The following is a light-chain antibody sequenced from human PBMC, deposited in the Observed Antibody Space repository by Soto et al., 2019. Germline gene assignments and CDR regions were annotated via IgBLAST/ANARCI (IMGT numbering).Light chain of an antibody. CDR1: QRVSSSY. CDR2: GAS. CDR3: QQYGRWYN. Sequence: EIGLTQSPGTLSLSPGERATLSCRASQRVSSSYLAWYQQKTGQAPRLLIYGASSMATGIPDRLSGSGSGTDFTLTIRRLEPEDFAVYYCQQYGRWYNFGQGTKLEIK. J-gene: IGKJ2*01. V-gene: IGKV3-20*01.